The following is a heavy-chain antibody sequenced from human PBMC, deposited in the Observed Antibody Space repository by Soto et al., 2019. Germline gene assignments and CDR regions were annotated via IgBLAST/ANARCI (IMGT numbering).Heavy chain of an antibody. D-gene: IGHD3-10*01. Sequence: PGGSLRLCCATSGFTFSRYWMTWVRQVPGKGLEWVANINQDGTEKYYLASVKGRFTISRDNAKDSLDLQMNALSADDTAVYYCAKAPDGSGREYYCDYWGQGTLVTVSS. J-gene: IGHJ4*02. CDR3: AKAPDGSGREYYCDY. V-gene: IGHV3-7*01. CDR2: INQDGTEK. CDR1: GFTFSRYW.